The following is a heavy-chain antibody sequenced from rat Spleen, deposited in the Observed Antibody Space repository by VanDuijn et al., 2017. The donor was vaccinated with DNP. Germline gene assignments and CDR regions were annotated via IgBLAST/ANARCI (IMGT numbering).Heavy chain of an antibody. V-gene: IGHV2-6*01. D-gene: IGHD1-3*01. CDR2: ISSGGNT. J-gene: IGHJ3*01. Sequence: QVQLKESGPGLVQPSQTLSLTCTVTGFSLTEYNVHWVRQPPGKGLEWIAAISSGGNTYFNPLLTSRLSISRDTSKNQVFLEMNSLQTEDTAIYFCTRDLFRDWGQGTLVTVSS. CDR3: TRDLFRD. CDR1: GFSLTEYN.